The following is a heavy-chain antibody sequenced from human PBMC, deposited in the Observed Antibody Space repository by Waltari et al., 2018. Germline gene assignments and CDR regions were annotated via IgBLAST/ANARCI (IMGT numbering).Heavy chain of an antibody. CDR3: ARVSMVRGVIILFDY. J-gene: IGHJ4*02. CDR1: GGSFSGYY. CDR2: INQTRST. V-gene: IGHV4-34*01. D-gene: IGHD3-10*01. Sequence: QVQLQQWGAGLLKPSETLSLTCAVYGGSFSGYYWSWIRQPPGKGLEWIGEINQTRSTNYNPSLKSRVTISVDTSKNQFSLKLSSVTAADPAVYYCARVSMVRGVIILFDYWGQGTLVTVSS.